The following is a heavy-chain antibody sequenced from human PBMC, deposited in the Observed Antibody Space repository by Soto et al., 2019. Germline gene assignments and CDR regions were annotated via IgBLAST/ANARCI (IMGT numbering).Heavy chain of an antibody. CDR2: IYYSGST. J-gene: IGHJ4*02. Sequence: PSETLSLPCTVSGGSISSYYWSWIRQPPGKGLEWIGYIYYSGSTNYNPSLKSRVTISVDTSKNQFSLKLSSVTAAATAVYYCARDTGYSSGWPFDYWGQGTLVTGSS. CDR1: GGSISSYY. D-gene: IGHD6-19*01. CDR3: ARDTGYSSGWPFDY. V-gene: IGHV4-59*01.